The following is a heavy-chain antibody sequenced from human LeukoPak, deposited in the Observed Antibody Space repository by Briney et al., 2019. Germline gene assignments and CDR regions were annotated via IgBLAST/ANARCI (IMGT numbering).Heavy chain of an antibody. Sequence: GGSLRLSCAASGFTVSSNYMSWVRQAPGKGLEWVSVIYSGGSTYYADSVKGRFTISRDNSKNTLYLQMNSLRAEDTAVYYCARALSGVTLDYWGQGTLVTVSS. CDR2: IYSGGST. V-gene: IGHV3-53*01. D-gene: IGHD2-21*02. CDR1: GFTVSSNY. CDR3: ARALSGVTLDY. J-gene: IGHJ4*02.